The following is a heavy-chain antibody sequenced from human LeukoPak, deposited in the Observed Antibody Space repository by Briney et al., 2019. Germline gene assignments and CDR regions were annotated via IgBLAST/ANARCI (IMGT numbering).Heavy chain of an antibody. V-gene: IGHV4-61*02. Sequence: SETLSLTCTVSGGSISSGSYYWSWIRQPAGKGLEWIGRIYTSGSTNYNPSLKSRVTISVDTSKNQFSLKLSSVTAADTAVYYCARVADYYDSSGYYAYWGQGTLVTVSS. CDR1: GGSISSGSYY. CDR2: IYTSGST. CDR3: ARVADYYDSSGYYAY. D-gene: IGHD3-22*01. J-gene: IGHJ4*02.